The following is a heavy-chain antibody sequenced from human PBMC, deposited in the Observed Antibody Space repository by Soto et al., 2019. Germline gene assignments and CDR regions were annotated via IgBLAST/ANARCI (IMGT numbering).Heavy chain of an antibody. D-gene: IGHD2-21*02. CDR2: MNPNLGNT. J-gene: IGHJ6*02. Sequence: QMQLVQSGAEVKKPGASVKVSCKASGYTFTSYDINWVRQASGQRPEWMGWMNPNLGNTDYAQRFQDRVTMTRDTSTRTAYMELSNLESGDTAVYYCTRGRLVTGRLYYYGLDVWGQGTTVTVSS. CDR1: GYTFTSYD. CDR3: TRGRLVTGRLYYYGLDV. V-gene: IGHV1-8*01.